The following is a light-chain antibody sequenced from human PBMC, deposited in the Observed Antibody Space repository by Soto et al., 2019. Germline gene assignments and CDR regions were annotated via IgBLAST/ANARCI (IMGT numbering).Light chain of an antibody. CDR1: QSVSSN. J-gene: IGKJ2*01. Sequence: EIVMTQSPATLSVSPGERATLSCRASQSVSSNLAWYQQKPGQAPRLLFYGSSTRATGVPARFTGSGSGTDFTLTISSLQSEDFAVYYFQQSTNWPYTFGQGTKLEIK. V-gene: IGKV3-15*01. CDR2: GSS. CDR3: QQSTNWPYT.